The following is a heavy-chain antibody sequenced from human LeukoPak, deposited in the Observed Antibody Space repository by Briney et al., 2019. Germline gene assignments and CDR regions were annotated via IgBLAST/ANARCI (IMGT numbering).Heavy chain of an antibody. Sequence: GGSLRLSCTASGFTLGSHDMHWVRQIPGQGLEWVAAVSSGFHAFFADSVQGRFTVSREDARNSLYLQMNSLRAGDTAVYYCVREARGYHYTYSDYWGQGTLVTVST. V-gene: IGHV3-13*01. CDR2: VSSGFHA. CDR1: GFTLGSHD. J-gene: IGHJ4*02. D-gene: IGHD5-18*01. CDR3: VREARGYHYTYSDY.